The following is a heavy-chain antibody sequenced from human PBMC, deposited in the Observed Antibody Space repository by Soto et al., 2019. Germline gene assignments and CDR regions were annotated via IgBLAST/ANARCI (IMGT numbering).Heavy chain of an antibody. D-gene: IGHD4-17*01. Sequence: GGSLRLSCAASGFTFSSYAMHWVRQAPGKGLEYVSAISSNGGSTYYANSVKGRFTISRDNSKNTLYLQMGSLRAEDMAVYYCARRYGGTLDYWGQGTLVTVSS. CDR2: ISSNGGST. J-gene: IGHJ4*02. V-gene: IGHV3-64*01. CDR1: GFTFSSYA. CDR3: ARRYGGTLDY.